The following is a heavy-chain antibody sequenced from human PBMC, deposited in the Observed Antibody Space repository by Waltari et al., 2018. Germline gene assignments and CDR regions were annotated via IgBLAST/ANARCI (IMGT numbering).Heavy chain of an antibody. V-gene: IGHV4-59*11. Sequence: QVQLQESGPGLVKSSETLSLTCSVSGGSLSDHFWGWVRQSPGKGLVWIGNVYYRGTTSYNPSIKSRVTISIDTSKNQFSLKLNSVTAADTAIYYCARMYYYDYYYGMDVWGQGTTVIVSS. J-gene: IGHJ6*02. CDR2: VYYRGTT. CDR3: ARMYYYDYYYGMDV. D-gene: IGHD3-10*01. CDR1: GGSLSDHF.